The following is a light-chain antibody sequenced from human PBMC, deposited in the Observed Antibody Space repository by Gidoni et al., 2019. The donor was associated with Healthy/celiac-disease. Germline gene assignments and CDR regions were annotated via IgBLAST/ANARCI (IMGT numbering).Light chain of an antibody. CDR3: QQSYSTPQWT. CDR1: QSISSY. J-gene: IGKJ1*01. V-gene: IGKV1-39*01. CDR2: AAS. Sequence: DIHLTQSPSSLSASVGDRVTITCRASQSISSYLNWYQQKPGKAPKLLIYAASSLQSGVPSRFSGSGSGTDFTLTISSLQPEDFATYYCQQSYSTPQWTFXQXTKVEIK.